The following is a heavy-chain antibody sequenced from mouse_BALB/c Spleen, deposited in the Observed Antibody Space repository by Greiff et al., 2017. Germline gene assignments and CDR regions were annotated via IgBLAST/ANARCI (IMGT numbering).Heavy chain of an antibody. CDR3: VRNPYSNYNAMEY. V-gene: IGHV2-9*02. CDR2: IWAGGST. Sequence: VMLVESGPGLVAPSQSLSITCTVSGFSLTSYGVHWVRQPPGKGLEWLGVIWAGGSTNYNSALMSRLSISKDNSKSQVFLKMNSLQANDTAIYYCVRNPYSNYNAMEYWGQGTSVTVSS. J-gene: IGHJ4*01. D-gene: IGHD2-5*01. CDR1: GFSLTSYG.